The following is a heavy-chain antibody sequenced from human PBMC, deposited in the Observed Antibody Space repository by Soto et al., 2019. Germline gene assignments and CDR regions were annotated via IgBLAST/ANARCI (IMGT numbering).Heavy chain of an antibody. CDR3: ARGPRAPLHDT. V-gene: IGHV4-59*01. Sequence: QVQLQEPGPGLVKPSETLSLTCAVSGGSISGDYWSWIRQPPGKGLEWIGYIYYSGSVTYNPSLRGRVTITRDTSKNQFSLKLSSVTAADPAVYFCARGPRAPLHDTWGQGTLVTVYS. J-gene: IGHJ5*02. CDR1: GGSISGDY. CDR2: IYYSGSV.